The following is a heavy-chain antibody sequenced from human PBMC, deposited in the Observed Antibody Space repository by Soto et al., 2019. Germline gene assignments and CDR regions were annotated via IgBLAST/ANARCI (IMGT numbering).Heavy chain of an antibody. D-gene: IGHD2-15*01. V-gene: IGHV2-5*02. J-gene: IGHJ5*02. CDR1: GFSLSTSGVG. CDR2: IYWDDDR. CDR3: AHSGCSGCSCYLNWFDP. Sequence: QITLKESGPTLVKPTQTLTLTCTFSGFSLSTSGVGVGWIRQPPGKALVWLALIYWDDDRRYSPSLKSRLTIPNDTSKNQVVLTMTNMEPVDTATYYWAHSGCSGCSCYLNWFDPWGQGTLVTVSS.